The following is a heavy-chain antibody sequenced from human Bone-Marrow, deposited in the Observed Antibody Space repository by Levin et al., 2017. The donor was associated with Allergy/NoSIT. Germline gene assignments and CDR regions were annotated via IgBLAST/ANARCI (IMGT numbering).Heavy chain of an antibody. D-gene: IGHD6-19*01. CDR2: IAFDGNDK. J-gene: IGHJ6*03. Sequence: GGSLRLSCVASGFIFSNYAMHWVRQAPGKGLEWVARIAFDGNDKYYVNSVKGRFTISRDNSKNTLFLQMSSLNTEDTAVYYCVKGAKFSSGSNYFYYYMDVWGKGTTVSVS. V-gene: IGHV3-30*18. CDR3: VKGAKFSSGSNYFYYYMDV. CDR1: GFIFSNYA.